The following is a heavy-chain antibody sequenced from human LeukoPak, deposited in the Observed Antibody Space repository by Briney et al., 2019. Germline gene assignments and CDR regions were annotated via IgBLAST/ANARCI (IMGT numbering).Heavy chain of an antibody. V-gene: IGHV1-2*04. D-gene: IGHD3-10*01. CDR1: GYTFTGYY. CDR3: ARAPNLWFGELYYYYGMDV. J-gene: IGHJ6*02. CDR2: INPNSGGT. Sequence: ASVKVSCKASGYTFTGYYMHWVRQAPGQGLEWMGWINPNSGGTNYAQKFQGWVTMTRDTSISTAYMELSRLRSDDTAVYYCARAPNLWFGELYYYYGMDVWGQGTTATVSS.